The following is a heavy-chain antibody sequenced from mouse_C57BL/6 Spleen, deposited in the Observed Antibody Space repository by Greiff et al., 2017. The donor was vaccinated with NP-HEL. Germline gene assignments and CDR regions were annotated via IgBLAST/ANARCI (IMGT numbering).Heavy chain of an antibody. CDR3: ARGRGNTWFAY. D-gene: IGHD2-1*01. V-gene: IGHV1-50*01. CDR2: IDPSDSYT. J-gene: IGHJ3*01. CDR1: GYTFTSYW. Sequence: QVHVKQSGAELVKPGASVKLSCKASGYTFTSYWMQWVKQRPGQGLEWIGEIDPSDSYTNYNQKFKGKATLTVDTSSSTAYMQLSSLTSEDSAVYYCARGRGNTWFAYWGQGTLVTVAA.